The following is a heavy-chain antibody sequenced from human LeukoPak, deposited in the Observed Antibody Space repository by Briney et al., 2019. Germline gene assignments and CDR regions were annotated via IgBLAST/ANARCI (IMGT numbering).Heavy chain of an antibody. V-gene: IGHV1-18*01. D-gene: IGHD3-22*01. CDR2: ISAYNGNT. Sequence: ASVKVSCKASGYTFTSYGISWVRQAPGQGLEWMGWISAYNGNTNYAQKLQGRVTMTTDTSTSTAYMELRSLRSDDTAVYYCARDRPSGVLYYYDSSGYYGFDYWGQGTLVTVSS. J-gene: IGHJ4*02. CDR3: ARDRPSGVLYYYDSSGYYGFDY. CDR1: GYTFTSYG.